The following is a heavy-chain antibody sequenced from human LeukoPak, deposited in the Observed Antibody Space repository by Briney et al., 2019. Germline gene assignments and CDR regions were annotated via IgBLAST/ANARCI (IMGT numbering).Heavy chain of an antibody. CDR1: GFTFSSHS. CDR3: ARGHVPGSTRHWDF. V-gene: IGHV3-74*01. J-gene: IGHJ4*02. CDR2: IRGDENEI. D-gene: IGHD3-10*01. Sequence: GGSLRLSCEASGFTFSSHSMHWVRQVPGKGLVWVARIRGDENEIDYADSVKGRFTISRDNAKNTLYLKMNSLRVEDTAVYFCARGHVPGSTRHWDFWGKGTLVTVSS.